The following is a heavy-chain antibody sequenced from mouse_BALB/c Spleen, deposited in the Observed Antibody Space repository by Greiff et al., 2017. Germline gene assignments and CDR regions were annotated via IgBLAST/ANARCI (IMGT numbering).Heavy chain of an antibody. CDR2: INPSNGRT. J-gene: IGHJ3*01. D-gene: IGHD2-4*01. CDR1: GYTFTSYG. V-gene: IGHV1S81*02. CDR3: ARDDYEGGAWFAY. Sequence: VQLQQPGAELVKPGASLKLSCEASGYTFTSYGMPWVRQRPGQGLEWIGEINPSNGRTNYNGKFKSTATLTEDKSSSAVYMRLSSLTSEDSAVCDCARDDYEGGAWFAYWGQGTLVTVSA.